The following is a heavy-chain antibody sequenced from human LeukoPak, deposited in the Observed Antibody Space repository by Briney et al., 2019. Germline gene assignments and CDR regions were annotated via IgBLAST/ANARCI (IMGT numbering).Heavy chain of an antibody. J-gene: IGHJ4*02. CDR1: GFTFSSYS. CDR3: AREYSDYVWGSYFVDY. D-gene: IGHD3-16*01. CDR2: ISSSSSYI. V-gene: IGHV3-21*01. Sequence: GGSLRLSCAASGFTFSSYSMTWVRQAPGKGLEWVSSISSSSSYIYYADSVKGRFTISRDNAKNSLYLQMNSLRAEDTAVYYCAREYSDYVWGSYFVDYWGQGTLVTVSS.